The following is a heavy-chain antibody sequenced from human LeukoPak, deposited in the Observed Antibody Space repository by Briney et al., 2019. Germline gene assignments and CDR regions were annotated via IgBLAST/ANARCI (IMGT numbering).Heavy chain of an antibody. Sequence: SETLSLTCAVYDGSFNGYFWSWIRQPPGKGLEWIGEINHSGSANYNPSLESRVTISVDTSKNQFSLKLSSVTAADTAVYYCARGRRIAAAGTRRHPKSGYFDYWGQGTLVTVSS. CDR3: ARGRRIAAAGTRRHPKSGYFDY. D-gene: IGHD6-13*01. J-gene: IGHJ4*02. CDR2: INHSGSA. CDR1: DGSFNGYF. V-gene: IGHV4-34*01.